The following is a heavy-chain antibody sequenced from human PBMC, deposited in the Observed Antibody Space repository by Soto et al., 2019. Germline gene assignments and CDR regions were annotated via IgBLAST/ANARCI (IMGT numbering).Heavy chain of an antibody. D-gene: IGHD3-16*01. Sequence: EVQLVESGGGLVQPGGSLRLSCAASGFTFSSYWMHWVRQAPGKGLVWVSRINSDGSSTSYADSVKGRFTISRDNAKNTLYLQMNGLRAEDTAVYYCARVRGKGGRTDAFDIWGQGTMVTVSS. CDR3: ARVRGKGGRTDAFDI. CDR1: GFTFSSYW. V-gene: IGHV3-74*01. J-gene: IGHJ3*02. CDR2: INSDGSST.